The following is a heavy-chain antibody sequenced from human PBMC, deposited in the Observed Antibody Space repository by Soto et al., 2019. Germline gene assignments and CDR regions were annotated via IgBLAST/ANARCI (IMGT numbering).Heavy chain of an antibody. Sequence: GGSLRLSCAASGFTFSSYSMNWVRQAPGKGLEWVSTVTASGGGTFYANSVKGRFTISRDNSRNTLHLQMSSLRVEDTALYYCAKALVPALTAKFGYWGQGTLVTVSS. CDR3: AKALVPALTAKFGY. D-gene: IGHD5-18*01. CDR2: VTASGGGT. CDR1: GFTFSSYS. J-gene: IGHJ4*02. V-gene: IGHV3-23*01.